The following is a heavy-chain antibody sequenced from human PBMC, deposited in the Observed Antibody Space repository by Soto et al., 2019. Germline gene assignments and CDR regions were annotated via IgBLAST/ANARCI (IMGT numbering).Heavy chain of an antibody. CDR1: GGSISSGDYY. CDR3: ARDSSSPRYYYYGMDV. V-gene: IGHV4-30-4*01. CDR2: IYYSGST. J-gene: IGHJ6*01. D-gene: IGHD6-6*01. Sequence: SETLSLTCTVSGGSISSGDYYWSWIRQPPGKGLEWIGYIYYSGSTYYNPSLKSRVTISVDTSKNQFSLKLSSVTAADTAVYYCARDSSSPRYYYYGMDVWGQGTTVTVSP.